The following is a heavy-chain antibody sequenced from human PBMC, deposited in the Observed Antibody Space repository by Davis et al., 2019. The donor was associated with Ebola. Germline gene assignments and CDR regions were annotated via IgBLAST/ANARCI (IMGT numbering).Heavy chain of an antibody. CDR3: ARGYYYDSSGYRWFDP. Sequence: AASVKVSCKTSGYTFTNYGITWVRQAPGQGLEWMGWINPHNGNTNYAQNVQGRVTMTTDTSTSTAYMELRSLRSDDTAVYYCARGYYYDSSGYRWFDPWGQGTLVTVSS. CDR1: GYTFTNYG. D-gene: IGHD3-22*01. V-gene: IGHV1-18*04. J-gene: IGHJ5*02. CDR2: INPHNGNT.